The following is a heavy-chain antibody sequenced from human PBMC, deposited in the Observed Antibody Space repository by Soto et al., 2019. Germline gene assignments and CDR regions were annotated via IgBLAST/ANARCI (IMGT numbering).Heavy chain of an antibody. V-gene: IGHV1-18*04. CDR3: ATSTITMIRGVIYFYYGVDV. Sequence: GPSVKVSCKASGYTFTSYAISWVRQAPGQGLELMGWISGYNGSTNYAQKLQGRATMTTDTSTSTAYMELRNLRSDDTAVYYCATSTITMIRGVIYFYYGVDVWGQGTTVTVSS. D-gene: IGHD3-10*01. J-gene: IGHJ6*02. CDR1: GYTFTSYA. CDR2: ISGYNGST.